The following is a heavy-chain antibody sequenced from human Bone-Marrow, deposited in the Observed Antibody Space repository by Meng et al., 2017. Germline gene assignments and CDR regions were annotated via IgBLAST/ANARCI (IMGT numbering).Heavy chain of an antibody. CDR2: INPNSGGT. CDR1: GYTFTGYY. CDR3: ARGALRHSEGDY. J-gene: IGHJ4*02. D-gene: IGHD1-26*01. Sequence: VQLGTSGDEVKKPGASVKVSCKASGYTFTGYYMHWVRQAPGQGLEWMGRINPNSGGTNYAQKFQGRVTMTRDTSISTAYMELSRLRSDDTAVYYCARGALRHSEGDYWGQGTLVTVSS. V-gene: IGHV1-2*06.